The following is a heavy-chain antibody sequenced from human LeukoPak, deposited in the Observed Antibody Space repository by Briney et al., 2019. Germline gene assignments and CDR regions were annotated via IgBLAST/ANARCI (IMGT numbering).Heavy chain of an antibody. J-gene: IGHJ4*02. Sequence: SETLSLTCTVSGGSISSYYWSWIRQPPGKGLEWIGYIYYSGSTNYNPSLKSRVTISVDTSKNQFSLKLSSVTAADTAVYYCARWGIYYYDSSGYWLTSDYWGQGTLVTASS. CDR2: IYYSGST. D-gene: IGHD3-22*01. V-gene: IGHV4-59*01. CDR3: ARWGIYYYDSSGYWLTSDY. CDR1: GGSISSYY.